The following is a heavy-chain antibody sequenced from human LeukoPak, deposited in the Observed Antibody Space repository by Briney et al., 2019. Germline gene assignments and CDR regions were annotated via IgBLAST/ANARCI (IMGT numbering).Heavy chain of an antibody. CDR3: ARGRDSSGWYVGSWFDP. V-gene: IGHV4-59*08. Sequence: SETLSLTCTVSGGSISSYYWSWVRQPPGKGLEWIGYIHYSGSTNYNPSLKSRVTISVDTSKNQFSLKLSSVTAADTAVYYCARGRDSSGWYVGSWFDPWGQGTLVTVSS. D-gene: IGHD6-19*01. CDR1: GGSISSYY. CDR2: IHYSGST. J-gene: IGHJ5*02.